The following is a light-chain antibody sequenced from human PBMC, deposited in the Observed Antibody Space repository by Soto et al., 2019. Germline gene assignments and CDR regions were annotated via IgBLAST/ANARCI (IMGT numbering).Light chain of an antibody. CDR2: EVT. V-gene: IGLV2-14*01. Sequence: QSGRTHPASVSGSPGHAITISCAGTRDDIGAYDYVSWYQQHPGNAPKLLVYEVTNRPSGVSDRFSGSKSGNTASLTISGLQAEEDADYYCNSYTNSSDVVFGGGTKVTVL. CDR3: NSYTNSSDVV. J-gene: IGLJ2*01. CDR1: RDDIGAYDY.